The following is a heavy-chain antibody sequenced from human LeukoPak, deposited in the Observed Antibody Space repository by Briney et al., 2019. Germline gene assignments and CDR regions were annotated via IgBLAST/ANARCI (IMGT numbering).Heavy chain of an antibody. J-gene: IGHJ4*02. CDR3: ARDPGDSGYYYRGYFDY. CDR2: IIPILGIA. CDR1: GGTFSSYA. Sequence: GASVKVSCKASGGTFSSYAISWVRQAPGQGLEWMGRIIPILGIANYAQKFQGRVTITADKSTSTAYMELGSLRSEDTAVYYCARDPGDSGYYYRGYFDYWGQGTLVTVSS. D-gene: IGHD3-22*01. V-gene: IGHV1-69*04.